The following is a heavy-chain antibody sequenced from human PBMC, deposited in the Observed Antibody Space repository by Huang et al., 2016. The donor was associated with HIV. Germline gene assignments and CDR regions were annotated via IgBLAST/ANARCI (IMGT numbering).Heavy chain of an antibody. Sequence: QLQLQESGPGLVKPSETLSLTCTVSGGSIRSDNYYWGWIRQPPGKGLEWVGSIYYSGGTYYNPSLNGRVTITVDTAKNQFSLKMRSVTAADTAVYYCARLPGSITMIRGVITDPYWGQGTLVTVSS. CDR2: IYYSGGT. J-gene: IGHJ4*02. V-gene: IGHV4-39*01. CDR3: ARLPGSITMIRGVITDPY. CDR1: GGSIRSDNYY. D-gene: IGHD3-10*01.